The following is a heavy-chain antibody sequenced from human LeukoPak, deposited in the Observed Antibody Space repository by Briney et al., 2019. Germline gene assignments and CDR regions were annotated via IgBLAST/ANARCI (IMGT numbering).Heavy chain of an antibody. CDR1: GFTFSSYT. Sequence: GGSLRLSCAASGFTFSSYTMSWVRQAPGKGLEWVSTISTSDGNTYYADSVKGRFTVSRDNSKNTLFLQMNSLRAEDTAVYYCAKDGGLWVSAHWGDSWGRGTLVTVFS. V-gene: IGHV3-23*01. J-gene: IGHJ4*02. CDR2: ISTSDGNT. D-gene: IGHD7-27*01. CDR3: AKDGGLWVSAHWGDS.